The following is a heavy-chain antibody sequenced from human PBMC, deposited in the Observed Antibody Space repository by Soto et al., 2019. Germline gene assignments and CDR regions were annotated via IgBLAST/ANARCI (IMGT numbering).Heavy chain of an antibody. D-gene: IGHD6-19*01. CDR2: IKDDGSEK. CDR1: GFTFNTYW. Sequence: EVQLVESGGGLVQPGGSLRLLCFASGFTFNTYWMNWVRQAPGRGLEWVANIKDDGSEKNYVDSVKGRFTISRDNAKNSLYLQMNSLRGEDTAVYFCARDWGTPGRGSAVGYYYHYGMDVWGQGTTVTVSS. J-gene: IGHJ6*02. CDR3: ARDWGTPGRGSAVGYYYHYGMDV. V-gene: IGHV3-7*05.